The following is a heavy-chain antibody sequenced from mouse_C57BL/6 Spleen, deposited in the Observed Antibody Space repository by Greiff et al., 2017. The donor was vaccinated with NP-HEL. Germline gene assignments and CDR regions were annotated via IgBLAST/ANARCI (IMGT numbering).Heavy chain of an antibody. J-gene: IGHJ4*01. CDR3: ARASTMVTTGGAMDY. Sequence: EVQLQQSGPGLVKPSQSLSLTCSVTGYSITSGYYWNWIRQFPGNKLEWMGYISYDGSNNYNPSLKNRISITRDTSKNQFFLKLNSVTTEDTATYYCARASTMVTTGGAMDYWGQGTSVTVSS. D-gene: IGHD2-2*01. CDR1: GYSITSGYY. V-gene: IGHV3-6*01. CDR2: ISYDGSN.